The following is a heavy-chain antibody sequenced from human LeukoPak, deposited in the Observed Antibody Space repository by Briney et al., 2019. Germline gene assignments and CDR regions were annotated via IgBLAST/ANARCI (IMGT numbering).Heavy chain of an antibody. D-gene: IGHD5-24*01. V-gene: IGHV4-59*12. CDR1: GASISSYY. CDR2: IYYSGST. J-gene: IGHJ5*02. Sequence: PSETLSLTCTVSGASISSYYWSWIRQPPGKGLEWIGYIYYSGSTNYNASLKMRVTISVDPSTHQFSLKLSSVTAADTAVYYCARAGTLDGYNYPWGQGTLVTVSS. CDR3: ARAGTLDGYNYP.